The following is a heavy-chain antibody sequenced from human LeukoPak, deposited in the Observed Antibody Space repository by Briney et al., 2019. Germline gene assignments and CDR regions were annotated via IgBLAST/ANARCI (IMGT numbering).Heavy chain of an antibody. CDR3: AKDRSSTGWYALDN. CDR2: INSDGSST. D-gene: IGHD6-19*01. Sequence: GGSLRLSCAASGFTFSSYWMHWVRQAPGKGLVWVSRINSDGSSTSYADSVKGRFTISRDNSKNTLYMQMNSLRDEDTAVYYFAKDRSSTGWYALDNWGQGTLVTIAS. J-gene: IGHJ4*02. CDR1: GFTFSSYW. V-gene: IGHV3-74*01.